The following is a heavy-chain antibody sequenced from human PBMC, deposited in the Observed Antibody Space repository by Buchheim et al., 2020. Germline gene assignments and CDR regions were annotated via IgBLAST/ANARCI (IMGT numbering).Heavy chain of an antibody. CDR3: AKDQRVLVVYADRDYYYGMDV. CDR2: ISYDGSNK. J-gene: IGHJ6*02. D-gene: IGHD2-8*02. Sequence: QVQLVESGGGVVQPGRSLRLSCAASGFTFSSYGMHWVRQAPGKGLEWVAVISYDGSNKYYADSVKGRFTISRDNSKKTLYLQMNSLRAEDTAVYYCAKDQRVLVVYADRDYYYGMDVWGQGTT. V-gene: IGHV3-30*18. CDR1: GFTFSSYG.